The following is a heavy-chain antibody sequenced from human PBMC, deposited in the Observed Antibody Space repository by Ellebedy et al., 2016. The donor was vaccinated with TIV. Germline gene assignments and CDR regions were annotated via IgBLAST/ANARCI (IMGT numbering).Heavy chain of an antibody. CDR3: TTDLGYDFWSVPHDNWFNP. CDR1: GFTFRNAR. J-gene: IGHJ5*02. Sequence: GGSLRLXCAASGFTFRNARMSWVRQAPGKGLEWVGLIKSKADGGTADYAAPVKGRFTISRDDSKTTLSLQMNSLKTEDTAVYYCTTDLGYDFWSVPHDNWFNPWGQGTLVTVSS. V-gene: IGHV3-15*01. CDR2: IKSKADGGTA. D-gene: IGHD3-3*01.